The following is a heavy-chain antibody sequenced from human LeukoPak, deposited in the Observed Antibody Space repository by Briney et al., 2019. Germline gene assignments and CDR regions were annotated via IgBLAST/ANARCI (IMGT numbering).Heavy chain of an antibody. V-gene: IGHV1-18*01. CDR1: GYTFTSYG. J-gene: IGHJ4*02. Sequence: GASVKVSCKASGYTFTSYGISWVRQAPGQGLEWMGWISAYNGNTNYAQKLQGRVTMTTDTSTSTAYMELRSLRSEDTAVYYCASSLFWSGYYHYFDYWGQGTLVTVSS. CDR3: ASSLFWSGYYHYFDY. D-gene: IGHD3-3*01. CDR2: ISAYNGNT.